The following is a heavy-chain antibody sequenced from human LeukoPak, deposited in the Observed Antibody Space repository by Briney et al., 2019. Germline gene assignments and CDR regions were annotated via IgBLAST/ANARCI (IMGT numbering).Heavy chain of an antibody. Sequence: GGSLRLSCAASGFTFSSYAMHWVRQAPGKGLEWLTDIWYDGSNKYYTDSVKGRFTISRDNSKNTLYLQMSSLRAEDTAVYYCARDSNSYGSGATIDYWGQGTLVTVSS. CDR1: GFTFSSYA. D-gene: IGHD3-10*01. V-gene: IGHV3-33*08. CDR3: ARDSNSYGSGATIDY. J-gene: IGHJ4*02. CDR2: IWYDGSNK.